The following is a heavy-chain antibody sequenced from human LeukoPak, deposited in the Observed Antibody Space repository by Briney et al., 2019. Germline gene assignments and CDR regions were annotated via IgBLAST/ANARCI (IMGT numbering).Heavy chain of an antibody. V-gene: IGHV3-30-3*01. CDR3: ARGAVAGIFAFDY. J-gene: IGHJ4*02. CDR2: ISYDGSNK. CDR1: GYTFSSYA. D-gene: IGHD6-19*01. Sequence: GGSLRLSCAASGYTFSSYAMHWVRQAPGEGLEWVAVISYDGSNKYYADSVKGRFTISRDNSKNTLYLQMNSLRAEDTAVYYCARGAVAGIFAFDYWGQGTLVTVSS.